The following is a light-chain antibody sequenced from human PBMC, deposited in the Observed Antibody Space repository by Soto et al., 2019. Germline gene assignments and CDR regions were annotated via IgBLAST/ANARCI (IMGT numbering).Light chain of an antibody. CDR1: SSNIGNNY. Sequence: QSVLTQPPSVSAAPGQKVTISCSGSSSNIGNNYVSWYQQLPGTAPKLLIYDNNRRPSGIPDRFSDSKSGTSATLGITGLQTGDEAGYFCATWDDSLSAVLFGGGTKLTVL. CDR2: DNN. CDR3: ATWDDSLSAVL. V-gene: IGLV1-51*01. J-gene: IGLJ2*01.